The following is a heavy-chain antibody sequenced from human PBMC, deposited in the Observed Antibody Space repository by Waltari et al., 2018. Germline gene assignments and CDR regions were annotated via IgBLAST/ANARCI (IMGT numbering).Heavy chain of an antibody. Sequence: EVQLLESGGGLVQPGGSLRLSCAASGFTFSSYAMTWVRQAPGKGLGWVSAIIGRGSSTNYADSVKGRFAIYRDNSRNTLYLQMDSLRAEDTAVYFCASRSYTYGFDHWGQGTLVTVSS. CDR3: ASRSYTYGFDH. CDR2: IIGRGSST. J-gene: IGHJ4*02. CDR1: GFTFSSYA. D-gene: IGHD5-18*01. V-gene: IGHV3-23*01.